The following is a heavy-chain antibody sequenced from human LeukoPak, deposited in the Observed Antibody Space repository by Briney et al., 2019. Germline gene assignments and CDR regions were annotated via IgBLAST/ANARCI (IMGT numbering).Heavy chain of an antibody. CDR3: ASTSRVIGEYSSSPGYFDY. Sequence: GGSLRLSRAASGFTFSSYSMNWVRQAPGKGLEWVSSISSSSSYIYYADSVKGRFTISRDNAKNSLYLQMNSLRAEDTAVYYRASTSRVIGEYSSSPGYFDYWGQGTLVTVSS. J-gene: IGHJ4*02. V-gene: IGHV3-21*01. CDR1: GFTFSSYS. D-gene: IGHD6-6*01. CDR2: ISSSSSYI.